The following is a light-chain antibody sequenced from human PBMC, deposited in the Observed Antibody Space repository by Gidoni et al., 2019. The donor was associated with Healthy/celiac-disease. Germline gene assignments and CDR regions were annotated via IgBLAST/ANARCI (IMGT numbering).Light chain of an antibody. J-gene: IGKJ2*01. CDR3: QRYDNLPSYT. CDR2: DAS. V-gene: IGKV1-33*01. CDR1: RDSSNF. Sequence: DIQMTHSPSSLSASVGERVTITCATSRDSSNFLNWYQQKPRTAPKLLIYDASNLETGVPSRFSGSGSGTDFTFTISILQPEDIATYYCQRYDNLPSYTFGQGTKLEIK.